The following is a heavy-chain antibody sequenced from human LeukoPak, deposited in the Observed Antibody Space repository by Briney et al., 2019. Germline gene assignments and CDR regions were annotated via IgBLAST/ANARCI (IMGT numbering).Heavy chain of an antibody. D-gene: IGHD1-26*01. CDR2: IFPGDSDS. Sequence: GESLKISCKGSGYIFTNYWIGWVRQMPGKGLEWMTIIFPGDSDSRYSPSFQGQVTTSVDKSISTAYLQWRSLKASDTAMYYCARRSRDGSNWESWGQGTLVTVSS. V-gene: IGHV5-51*01. CDR1: GYIFTNYW. CDR3: ARRSRDGSNWES. J-gene: IGHJ5*02.